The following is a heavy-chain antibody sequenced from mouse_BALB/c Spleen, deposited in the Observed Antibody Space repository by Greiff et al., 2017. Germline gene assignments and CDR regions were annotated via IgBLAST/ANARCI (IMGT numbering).Heavy chain of an antibody. J-gene: IGHJ3*01. V-gene: IGHV3-2*02. CDR2: ISYSGST. D-gene: IGHD2-1*01. Sequence: EVQLQQSGPGLVKPSQSLSLTCTVTGYSITSDYAWNWIRQFPGNKLEWMGYISYSGSTSYNPSLKSRISITRDTSKNQFFLQLNSVTTEDTATYYCARTGGNYGGAWFAYWGQGTLVTVSA. CDR1: GYSITSDYA. CDR3: ARTGGNYGGAWFAY.